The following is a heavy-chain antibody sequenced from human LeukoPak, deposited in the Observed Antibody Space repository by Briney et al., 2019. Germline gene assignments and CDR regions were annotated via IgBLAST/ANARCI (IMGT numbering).Heavy chain of an antibody. D-gene: IGHD6-19*01. Sequence: GGSLRLSCAASGFTFSDYSMKWVRQAPGKGLEWVSSISTGSTYKYYGDSVKGRFTISRDNAKNSVDLQMNSLRAEDTAVYYCARGPTLIGLAGTWPLDCWGQGSLVIVSS. J-gene: IGHJ4*02. CDR2: ISTGSTYK. CDR3: ARGPTLIGLAGTWPLDC. CDR1: GFTFSDYS. V-gene: IGHV3-21*01.